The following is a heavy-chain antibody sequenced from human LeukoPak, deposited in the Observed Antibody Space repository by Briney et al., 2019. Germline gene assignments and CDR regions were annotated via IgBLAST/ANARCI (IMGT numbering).Heavy chain of an antibody. CDR2: ISGYNANA. CDR3: ARVGRGCSSIRCYWEDWFDP. Sequence: ASVKVSCKASGYSFTNYGITWTREAPGQGPEWLGWISGYNANAHYAQNVQGRVTLTTDTSTNTAYMELRGLTSDDTAMYYCARVGRGCSSIRCYWEDWFDPWGQGTLVIVSS. J-gene: IGHJ5*02. V-gene: IGHV1-18*01. D-gene: IGHD2-2*01. CDR1: GYSFTNYG.